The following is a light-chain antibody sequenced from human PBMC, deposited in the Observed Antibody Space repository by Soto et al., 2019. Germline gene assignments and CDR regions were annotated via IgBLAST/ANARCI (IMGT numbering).Light chain of an antibody. CDR2: GAS. J-gene: IGKJ5*01. CDR3: QQYDNLPIT. Sequence: DIQMTQSPSSVSASVGDRVTITCRASQGISTWLAWYQQKPGKVPKLLIYGASSLQTGVPSRFSGSGSGTDFTLTISSLQAEDIATYYCQQYDNLPITFGQGTRLEIK. CDR1: QGISTW. V-gene: IGKV1-12*01.